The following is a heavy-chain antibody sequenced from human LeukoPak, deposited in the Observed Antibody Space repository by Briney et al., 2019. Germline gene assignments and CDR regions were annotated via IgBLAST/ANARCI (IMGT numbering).Heavy chain of an antibody. J-gene: IGHJ6*03. CDR2: INSDGSST. Sequence: GGSLRLSCAASGFTFSSYWMHWVRQAPGKGLVWVSRINSDGSSTSYADSVKGRFTISRDNAKNTLYLQMSSLRAEDTAVYYCARVDRLYRYNYYYYMHVWGKGTTVTVSS. D-gene: IGHD3-3*01. CDR3: ARVDRLYRYNYYYYMHV. V-gene: IGHV3-74*01. CDR1: GFTFSSYW.